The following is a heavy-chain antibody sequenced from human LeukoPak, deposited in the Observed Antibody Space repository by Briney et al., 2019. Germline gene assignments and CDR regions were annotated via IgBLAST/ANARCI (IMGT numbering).Heavy chain of an antibody. CDR1: GYTFTGYY. CDR2: INPNSGGT. CDR3: AIYSTYYDILTDTGRRAHNWFDP. D-gene: IGHD3-9*01. J-gene: IGHJ5*02. Sequence: GASVKVSCKASGYTFTGYYMHWVRQAPGQGLEWMGWINPNSGGTNYAQKFQGRVTMTRDTSISTAYMELSRLRSDDTAVYYCAIYSTYYDILTDTGRRAHNWFDPWGQGTLVAVSS. V-gene: IGHV1-2*02.